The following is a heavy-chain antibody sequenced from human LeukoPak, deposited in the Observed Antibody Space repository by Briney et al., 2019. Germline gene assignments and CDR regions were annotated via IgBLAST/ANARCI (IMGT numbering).Heavy chain of an antibody. Sequence: SETLSLTCTVSGGSISSSSYYWGWIRQPPGKGLEWIGSIYYSGSTYYNPSLKSRVTISVDTSKNQFSLKLSSVTAADTAVYYCARQSAPDYWGQGTLVTVSS. V-gene: IGHV4-39*01. CDR2: IYYSGST. CDR1: GGSISSSSYY. CDR3: ARQSAPDY. J-gene: IGHJ4*02.